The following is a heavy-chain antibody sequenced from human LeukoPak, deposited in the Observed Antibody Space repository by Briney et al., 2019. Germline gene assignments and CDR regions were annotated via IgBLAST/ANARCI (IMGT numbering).Heavy chain of an antibody. D-gene: IGHD1-1*01. CDR2: IRYDGSNK. CDR3: AKGTGTTYYYYYGMDV. J-gene: IGHJ6*02. CDR1: GFTFSSYG. V-gene: IGHV3-30*02. Sequence: GGSLRLSCAASGFTFSSYGMHWVRQAPGKGLEWVAFIRYDGSNKYYADSVKGRFTISRDNSKNTLYLQMNSLRAEDTAVYYCAKGTGTTYYYYYGMDVWGQGTTVTVSS.